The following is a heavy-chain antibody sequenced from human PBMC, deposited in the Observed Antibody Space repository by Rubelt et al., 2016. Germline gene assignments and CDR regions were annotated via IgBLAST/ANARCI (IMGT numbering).Heavy chain of an antibody. V-gene: IGHV3-7*01. Sequence: EVQLVESGGGLVRPGGSLRLSCAASGFRFTGYWMSWVRQAPEKGLEWVANIKQDGSEKIYVDSVKGRFTIYRYNARNSLFLQMNSLRVEYTAVYYCARDAVWSLVPAATDFDCWGQGTLVTVSS. CDR1: GFRFTGYW. D-gene: IGHD2-2*01. J-gene: IGHJ4*02. CDR2: IKQDGSEK. CDR3: ARDAVWSLVPAATDFDC.